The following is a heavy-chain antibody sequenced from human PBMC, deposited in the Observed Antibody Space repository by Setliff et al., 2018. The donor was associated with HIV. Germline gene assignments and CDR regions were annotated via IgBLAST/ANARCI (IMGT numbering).Heavy chain of an antibody. D-gene: IGHD4-17*01. CDR3: ARGAQDYEDYYFDY. Sequence: ASVKVSCKASGYTFANYDINWVRQATGQGLEWMGWMNPNSGNTGYAQKFQGRVTFTRNTSKGTAYMELSSLRSDDTALYYCARGAQDYEDYYFDYWGQGTLVTVSS. J-gene: IGHJ4*01. CDR1: GYTFANYD. CDR2: MNPNSGNT. V-gene: IGHV1-8*03.